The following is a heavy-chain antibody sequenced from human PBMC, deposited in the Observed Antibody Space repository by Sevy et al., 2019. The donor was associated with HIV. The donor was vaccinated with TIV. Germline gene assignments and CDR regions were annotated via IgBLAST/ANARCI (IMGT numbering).Heavy chain of an antibody. D-gene: IGHD6-19*01. Sequence: ASVKVSCKASGGTFSSYGISWVRQAPGQGLEWMGGFIPILGTVNYAQKFQGRVTITADESTKTAYMDLSSLRSEDRAGYYCARGGGNGWYYFDYWCQETLVTVSS. CDR3: ARGGGNGWYYFDY. J-gene: IGHJ4*02. CDR2: FIPILGTV. V-gene: IGHV1-69*13. CDR1: GGTFSSYG.